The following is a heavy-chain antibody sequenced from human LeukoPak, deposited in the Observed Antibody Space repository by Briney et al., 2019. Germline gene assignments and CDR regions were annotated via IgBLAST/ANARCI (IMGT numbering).Heavy chain of an antibody. CDR2: IYYSGST. CDR3: ARLRFLEWLLWYFDY. J-gene: IGHJ4*02. D-gene: IGHD3-3*01. CDR1: GGSISSGGYY. Sequence: SQTLSLTCTVSGGSISSGGYYWSWIRQHPGKGLEWIGYIYYSGSTYYNPSLKSRVTISVDTSKNQFSLKLSSVTAADTAVYYCARLRFLEWLLWYFDYWGQGTLVTVSS. V-gene: IGHV4-30-4*08.